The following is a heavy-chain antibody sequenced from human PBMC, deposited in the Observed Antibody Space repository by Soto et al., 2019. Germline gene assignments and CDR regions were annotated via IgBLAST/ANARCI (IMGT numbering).Heavy chain of an antibody. CDR2: ISSTTNCI. CDR1: GFTSTRYS. D-gene: IGHD7-27*01. J-gene: IGHJ4*02. Sequence: GGSLRLSCAASGFTSTRYSKNWVRQAPGKGLEWFSSISSTTNCIYYGYSMKGRFTISRDSAKNSLYMEMRSLRAEDTAVYYCARESEDLTSNFTYWGQGSLVTVSS. V-gene: IGHV3-21*06. CDR3: ARESEDLTSNFTY.